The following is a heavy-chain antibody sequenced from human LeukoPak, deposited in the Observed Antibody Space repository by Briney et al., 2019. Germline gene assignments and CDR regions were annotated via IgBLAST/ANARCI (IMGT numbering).Heavy chain of an antibody. CDR3: ARVVVRGVINWFDP. CDR2: MNQDGSEK. Sequence: GGSLRLSCAVSGFTFSSYWMSWVRQAPGKGLEWVANMNQDGSEKYYVDSVKGRFTISRDNAKNSLYLQMNNLRAEDTAVYYCARVVVRGVINWFDPRGQGTLVTVSS. J-gene: IGHJ5*02. D-gene: IGHD3-10*01. CDR1: GFTFSSYW. V-gene: IGHV3-7*01.